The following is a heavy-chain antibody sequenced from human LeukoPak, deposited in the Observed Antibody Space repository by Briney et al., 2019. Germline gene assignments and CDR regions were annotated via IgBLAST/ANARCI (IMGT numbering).Heavy chain of an antibody. CDR3: ARDATRGIGGSYDFDF. V-gene: IGHV1-46*01. CDR1: GYTFSSYY. CDR2: INPSRGST. Sequence: ASVKVSCKASGYTFSSYYMHWVRQGPGQGLEWMGIINPSRGSTSYAPKFQGRVTMTRDTSSSTVHMELRGLRSDDTAVYYCARDATRGIGGSYDFDFWGQGTLVTVSS. J-gene: IGHJ4*02. D-gene: IGHD3-16*01.